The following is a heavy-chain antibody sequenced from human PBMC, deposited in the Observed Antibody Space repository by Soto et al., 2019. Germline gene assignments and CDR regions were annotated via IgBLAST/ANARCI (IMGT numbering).Heavy chain of an antibody. V-gene: IGHV1-18*01. J-gene: IGHJ5*02. Sequence: ASVNVSCKASGYTFTSYGISWVRQAPGQGLEWMGWISAYNGNTNYAQKLQGRVTMTTDTSTSTAYMELRSLRSDDTAVYYCARDRSSSWYRYWFDPWGQGTLVTVSS. CDR1: GYTFTSYG. D-gene: IGHD6-13*01. CDR3: ARDRSSSWYRYWFDP. CDR2: ISAYNGNT.